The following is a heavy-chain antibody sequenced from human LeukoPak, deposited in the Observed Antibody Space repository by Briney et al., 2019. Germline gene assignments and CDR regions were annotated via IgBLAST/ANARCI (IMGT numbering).Heavy chain of an antibody. CDR2: IYSGGST. CDR1: GFTVSSDY. J-gene: IGHJ3*02. Sequence: PGGSLRLSCAASGFTVSSDYMSWVRQAPGKGLEWVSVIYSGGSTYYADSVKGRFTISRDKSRNTLYLQMNSLRAEDTAVYYCARDLETDISDAFDIWGQGIMVTVSS. D-gene: IGHD3-9*01. V-gene: IGHV3-66*01. CDR3: ARDLETDISDAFDI.